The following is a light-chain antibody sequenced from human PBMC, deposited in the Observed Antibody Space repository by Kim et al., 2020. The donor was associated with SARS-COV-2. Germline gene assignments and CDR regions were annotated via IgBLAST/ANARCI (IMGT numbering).Light chain of an antibody. V-gene: IGKV3-15*01. J-gene: IGKJ4*01. CDR3: QHYNNWPLT. CDR1: QSVSSN. Sequence: EIVMTQSPATLSVSPGERATLSCRASQSVSSNLAWYQQKPGQAPRLLIFGASARATGVPARFSGGGSGTEFTLTISGLQSEDVAVYYCQHYNNWPLTFGGGTKVDIK. CDR2: GAS.